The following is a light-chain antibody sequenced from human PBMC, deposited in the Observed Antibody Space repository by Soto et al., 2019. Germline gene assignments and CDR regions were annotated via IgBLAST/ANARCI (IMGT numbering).Light chain of an antibody. CDR2: DAS. Sequence: EIVLTQSPATLSLSPGETATLSCRASESVKTYLAWYQQKVGQAPRLLIYDASNRATGVPARFSGSGSGTDFTLTISSLEPEDFAVYYCQQRYNWPPLTFGGGTKVEIK. J-gene: IGKJ4*01. CDR1: ESVKTY. CDR3: QQRYNWPPLT. V-gene: IGKV3-11*01.